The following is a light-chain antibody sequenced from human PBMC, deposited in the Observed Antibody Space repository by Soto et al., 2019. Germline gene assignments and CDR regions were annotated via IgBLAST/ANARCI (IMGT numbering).Light chain of an antibody. Sequence: IQMTQSPSSLSASVGDRVTITCRASQGISNYLAWYQQKPGKVPKVLIYGASTLHSGVPSRFSGSGSGTDFTLTISRLQPEDVATYYCQKYNRAPLTFGGGTKVEIK. CDR2: GAS. CDR3: QKYNRAPLT. J-gene: IGKJ4*01. V-gene: IGKV1-27*01. CDR1: QGISNY.